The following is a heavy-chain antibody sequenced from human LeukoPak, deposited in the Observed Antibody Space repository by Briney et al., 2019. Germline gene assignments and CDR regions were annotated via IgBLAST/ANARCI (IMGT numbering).Heavy chain of an antibody. D-gene: IGHD3-22*01. Sequence: QSGGSLRLSCAASGFTFSSYGMSWVRQAPGKGLEWVSTISGSGDNTYYADSVKGRFTISRDNSKNTMYLQMNSLRAEDTAVYYCAKRTPYYDSSGINFDYWGQGTLVTVSS. CDR2: ISGSGDNT. J-gene: IGHJ4*02. V-gene: IGHV3-23*01. CDR1: GFTFSSYG. CDR3: AKRTPYYDSSGINFDY.